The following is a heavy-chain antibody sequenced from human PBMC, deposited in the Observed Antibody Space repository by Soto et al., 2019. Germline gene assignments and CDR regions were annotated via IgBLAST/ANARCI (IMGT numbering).Heavy chain of an antibody. V-gene: IGHV1-46*01. D-gene: IGHD3-10*02. CDR1: GYTFTSYY. Sequence: XSVKVSCKASGYTFTSYYMHWVQQAPGQGLEWMGIINPSGGSTSYAQKFQGRVTMTRDTSTSTVYMELSSLRAEDTAVYYCVKDLGSGSFVSYYYGMDVWGQGTTVTVSS. CDR3: VKDLGSGSFVSYYYGMDV. J-gene: IGHJ6*02. CDR2: INPSGGST.